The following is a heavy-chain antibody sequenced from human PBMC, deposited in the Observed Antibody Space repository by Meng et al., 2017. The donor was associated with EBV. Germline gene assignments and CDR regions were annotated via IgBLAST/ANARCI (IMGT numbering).Heavy chain of an antibody. D-gene: IGHD4-11*01. CDR3: ARGDYTNYPRWFDP. CDR1: GGSVNNESYY. J-gene: IGHJ5*02. V-gene: IGHV4-61*01. CDR2: IYYTGST. Sequence: QVQLQESGPGLVKPSGXLSVIRNVSGGSVNNESYYWGWIRQPPGKGLEYIGYIYYTGSTNYNSSLKSRVTISLDKSKNQFSLKLTSLTAADTAIYYCARGDYTNYPRWFDPWGQGTLGTVSS.